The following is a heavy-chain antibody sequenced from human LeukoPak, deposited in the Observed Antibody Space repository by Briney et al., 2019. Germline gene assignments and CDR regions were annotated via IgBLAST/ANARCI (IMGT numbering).Heavy chain of an antibody. D-gene: IGHD5-24*01. CDR3: ARHRSGWLQSSFDY. V-gene: IGHV4-61*02. Sequence: SETLSLTCTVSGGSISSGSYYWSWIRQPAGKGLEWIGRIYTSGSTNYNPSLKSRVTISVDTSKNQFSLKLSSVTAADTAVYYCARHRSGWLQSSFDYWGQGTLVTVSS. J-gene: IGHJ4*02. CDR1: GGSISSGSYY. CDR2: IYTSGST.